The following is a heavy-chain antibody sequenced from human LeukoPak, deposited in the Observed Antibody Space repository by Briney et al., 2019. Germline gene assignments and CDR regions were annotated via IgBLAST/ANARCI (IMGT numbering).Heavy chain of an antibody. V-gene: IGHV3-48*04. J-gene: IGHJ4*02. CDR2: ISSSSSTI. CDR3: ARETITMVRGVPYFDY. CDR1: RFTFSSCT. D-gene: IGHD3-10*01. Sequence: GGSLRLSCAVSRFTFSSCTMNWVRQAPGKGLEWVSYISSSSSTIYYADSVKGRFTISRDNAKNSLYLQMNSLRAEDTAVYYCARETITMVRGVPYFDYWGQGTLVTVSS.